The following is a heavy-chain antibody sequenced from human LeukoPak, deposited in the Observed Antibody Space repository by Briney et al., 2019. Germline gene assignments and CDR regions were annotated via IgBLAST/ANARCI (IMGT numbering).Heavy chain of an antibody. J-gene: IGHJ4*02. Sequence: GGSLRLSCAVSGFTVSSSYMTWVRQAPGKGLEWVSLIYAGGSTYYADSVKGRFTISRDNSKNTLYLQMNSLRAEDTAVHYCARRNSGSYDYWGQGTLVTVSS. CDR1: GFTVSSSY. D-gene: IGHD1-26*01. CDR3: ARRNSGSYDY. V-gene: IGHV3-53*01. CDR2: IYAGGST.